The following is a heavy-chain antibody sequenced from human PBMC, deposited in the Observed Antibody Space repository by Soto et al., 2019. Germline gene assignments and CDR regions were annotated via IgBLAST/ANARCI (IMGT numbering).Heavy chain of an antibody. D-gene: IGHD4-17*01. J-gene: IGHJ4*02. Sequence: GGSLRLSCAASGFTFSRDGMSWVRQAPGKGLEWVSLITDNGGSTYYADSVKGRFTISRDNTKNTLSLQMNSLRAEDTAVYYCAKERATTTAFDYWGQGALVTVSS. V-gene: IGHV3-23*01. CDR2: ITDNGGST. CDR3: AKERATTTAFDY. CDR1: GFTFSRDG.